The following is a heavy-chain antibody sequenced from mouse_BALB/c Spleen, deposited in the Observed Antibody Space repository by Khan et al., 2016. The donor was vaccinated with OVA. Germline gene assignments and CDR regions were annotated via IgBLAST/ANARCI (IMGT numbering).Heavy chain of an antibody. CDR3: VRDGAYHRNDGWFAY. V-gene: IGHV1-4*01. Sequence: QVQLKQSGAELARPGASVKMSCKASGYTFTNYTIHWIKKRPGQGLEWIGYINPSNGYTNYNQKFKDKATLTTDKSSTTAYLQLRSLTSDDSAVDNWVRDGAYHRNDGWFAYWGQGTLVTVSA. J-gene: IGHJ3*01. CDR2: INPSNGYT. CDR1: GYTFTNYT. D-gene: IGHD2-14*01.